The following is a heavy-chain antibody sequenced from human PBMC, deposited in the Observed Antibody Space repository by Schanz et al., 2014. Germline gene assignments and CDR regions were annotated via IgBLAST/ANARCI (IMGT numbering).Heavy chain of an antibody. V-gene: IGHV7-4-1*02. J-gene: IGHJ4*02. Sequence: QVQLVQSGSELTRPGASVKVSCKASGYNFTTYTMNWVRQAPGQGLEWMGWINTNTGNPTYAQGFTGRFVFSLDTSVSPAYLKISSLKAEDTAAYYCTTETIAMAGTFSIWGQGTLVTVSS. D-gene: IGHD6-19*01. CDR2: INTNTGNP. CDR3: TTETIAMAGTFSI. CDR1: GYNFTTYT.